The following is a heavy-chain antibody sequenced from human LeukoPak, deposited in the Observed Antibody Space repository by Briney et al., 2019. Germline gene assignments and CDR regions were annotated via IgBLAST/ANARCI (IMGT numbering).Heavy chain of an antibody. Sequence: PGESLRLSCTASGLTFSRHDMHWVRQATGKGLEWVSAIGTAGDPYYPGSVKGRFTISRENAKNSLYLQMNSLRAGDTAVYYCARLDYASAFDIWGQGTMVTVSS. V-gene: IGHV3-13*05. CDR1: GLTFSRHD. CDR3: ARLDYASAFDI. D-gene: IGHD3/OR15-3a*01. CDR2: IGTAGDP. J-gene: IGHJ3*02.